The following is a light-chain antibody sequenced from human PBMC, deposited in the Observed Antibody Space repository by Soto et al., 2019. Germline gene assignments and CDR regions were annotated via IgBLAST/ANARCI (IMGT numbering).Light chain of an antibody. CDR1: QSVGTN. J-gene: IGKJ4*01. Sequence: EIVMTQSPAALSLSPDERATLSCRASQSVGTNLAWYQQKPGQAPRPLIYSASARATDVPARFSGSGSGTEFTLTISRLQSEDFAVYYCQQYRDWAPITFGGGTKVEIK. V-gene: IGKV3-15*01. CDR2: SAS. CDR3: QQYRDWAPIT.